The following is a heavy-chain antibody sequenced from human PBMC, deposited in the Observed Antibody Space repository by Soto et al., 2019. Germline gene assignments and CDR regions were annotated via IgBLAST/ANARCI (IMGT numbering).Heavy chain of an antibody. CDR3: ARVVPGAEAWFGP. J-gene: IGHJ5*02. CDR1: GYTFSNYG. V-gene: IGHV1-18*01. D-gene: IGHD2-2*01. Sequence: ASVKVSCKTSGYTFSNYGITWVRQAPGQPLEWLGWISLYSDGTNYAQKFQGRVSMTTDTSTTTADMELRSLRSDDTAVYYCARVVPGAEAWFGPWGQGTLVTVSS. CDR2: ISLYSDGT.